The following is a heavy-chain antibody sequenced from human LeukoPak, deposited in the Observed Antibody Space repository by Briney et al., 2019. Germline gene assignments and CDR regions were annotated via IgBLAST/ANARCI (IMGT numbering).Heavy chain of an antibody. CDR3: ARDSMVGALY. V-gene: IGHV3-48*03. Sequence: PGGSLRLSCAASGFTFSSYEMNWVRQAPGKGLEWVSYISSSGSTIYYADSVKGRFTISRDNAKNSLYLQMSSLRAEDTAVYYCARDSMVGALYWGQGTLVTVSS. J-gene: IGHJ4*02. CDR1: GFTFSSYE. CDR2: ISSSGSTI. D-gene: IGHD1-26*01.